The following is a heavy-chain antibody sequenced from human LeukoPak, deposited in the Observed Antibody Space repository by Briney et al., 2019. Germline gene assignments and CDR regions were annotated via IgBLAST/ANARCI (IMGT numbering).Heavy chain of an antibody. D-gene: IGHD3-22*01. J-gene: IGHJ4*02. CDR3: AKEKALVVITYFDY. CDR1: GFTFSSYA. Sequence: GGSLRLSCAASGFTFSSYAMSWVRQAPGKGLEWVSSISGSGGSTYYADSVKGRFTISRDNSKNTLYLQVNSLRAEDTAVYYCAKEKALVVITYFDYWGQGTLVTVSS. V-gene: IGHV3-23*01. CDR2: ISGSGGST.